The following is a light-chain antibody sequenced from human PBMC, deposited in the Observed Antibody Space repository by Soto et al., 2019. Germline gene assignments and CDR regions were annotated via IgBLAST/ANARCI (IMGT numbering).Light chain of an antibody. J-gene: IGLJ1*01. V-gene: IGLV2-18*02. CDR1: SSDIGSYNR. CDR2: EVN. CDR3: SSFTTSDTYV. Sequence: QSVLTQPPSVSGSPGHSVTISCTGTSSDIGSYNRVSWYQQPPGAAPKLMICEVNNRPSGVPERLSGSKSGNTASLTIFGLQAEDEADYYCSSFTTSDTYVFGTGTKVTVL.